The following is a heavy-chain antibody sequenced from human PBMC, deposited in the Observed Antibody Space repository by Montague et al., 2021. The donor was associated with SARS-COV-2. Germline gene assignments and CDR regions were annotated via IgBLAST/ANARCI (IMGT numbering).Heavy chain of an antibody. Sequence: PALVKPTQTLTLTCTFSGFSLSISGMCVSWIRQPPGKALEWLARIDWDDDKYYSTSLKTRLTISKYTSKNQVVLTMTNMDPVDTATYYCARGYYDILTGYLDAFDIWGQGTMVTVSS. CDR1: GFSLSISGMC. D-gene: IGHD3-9*01. CDR3: ARGYYDILTGYLDAFDI. CDR2: IDWDDDK. V-gene: IGHV2-70*11. J-gene: IGHJ3*02.